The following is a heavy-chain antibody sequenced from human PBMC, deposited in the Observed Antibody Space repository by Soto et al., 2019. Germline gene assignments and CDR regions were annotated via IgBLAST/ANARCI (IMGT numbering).Heavy chain of an antibody. D-gene: IGHD6-13*01. CDR3: ARDLGSSWYVVGFDY. J-gene: IGHJ4*02. CDR2: INTGNGNT. CDR1: GYTFTSYA. V-gene: IGHV1-3*04. Sequence: ASVKVSCKASGYTFTSYAMHWVRQAPGQRLEWIRWINTGNGNTKYSQKFQGRVTITRDTSASTAYMELSSLRSEDTAVYYCARDLGSSWYVVGFDYWGQGTLVTVSS.